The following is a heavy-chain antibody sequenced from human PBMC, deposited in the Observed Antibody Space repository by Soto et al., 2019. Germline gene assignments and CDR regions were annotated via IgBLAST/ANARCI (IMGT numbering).Heavy chain of an antibody. V-gene: IGHV1-18*01. Sequence: ASVKVSSKASGSTFTSYGISWVRQAPGQGLEWMGWISAYNGNTNYAQKLQGRVTMTTDTSTSTAYMELRSLRSDDTAVYYCARVTYCSGGSCYDYWGQGTLVTVSS. CDR1: GSTFTSYG. CDR2: ISAYNGNT. CDR3: ARVTYCSGGSCYDY. J-gene: IGHJ4*02. D-gene: IGHD2-15*01.